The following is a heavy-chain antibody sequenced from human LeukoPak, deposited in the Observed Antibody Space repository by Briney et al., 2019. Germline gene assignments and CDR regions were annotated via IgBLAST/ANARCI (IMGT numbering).Heavy chain of an antibody. CDR3: ARDLRGDHGDY. J-gene: IGHJ4*02. D-gene: IGHD2-21*02. Sequence: GGSLRLSCAASGFTFSSYAMSWVRQAPGKGLEWVSSISSSSSYIYYADSVKGRFTISRDNAKNSLYLQMNSLRAEDTAVYYCARDLRGDHGDYWGQGTLVTVSS. V-gene: IGHV3-21*01. CDR2: ISSSSSYI. CDR1: GFTFSSYA.